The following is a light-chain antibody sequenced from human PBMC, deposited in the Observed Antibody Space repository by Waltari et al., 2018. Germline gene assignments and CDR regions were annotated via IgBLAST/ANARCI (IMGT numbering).Light chain of an antibody. CDR1: QSVTRT. J-gene: IGKJ1*01. CDR3: QHYLRLPAT. CDR2: GAS. Sequence: EIVLTQSPGTLSLSPGERATLSCRASQSVTRTLACYQQKPGQAPRLLIYGASNRATGLPDRFSGSGSGTDFSLTISRLEPEDFAVYYCQHYLRLPATFGQGTKVEIK. V-gene: IGKV3-20*01.